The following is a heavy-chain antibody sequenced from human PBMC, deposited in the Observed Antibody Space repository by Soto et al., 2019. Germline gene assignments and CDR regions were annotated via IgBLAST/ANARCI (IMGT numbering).Heavy chain of an antibody. CDR1: GFTFSNYA. D-gene: IGHD3-10*01. J-gene: IGHJ4*02. CDR3: AKKFSYGSGTYLYYFDY. CDR2: INYSGGST. Sequence: EVQLLESGGGLVQPGGSLRLSCAASGFTFSNYAMTWVRQAPGKGLEWVSTINYSGGSTYYADSVKGRFTVSRDNSRNTLYLQMNSLRAEATAVYYCAKKFSYGSGTYLYYFDYWGQGTLVTVSS. V-gene: IGHV3-23*01.